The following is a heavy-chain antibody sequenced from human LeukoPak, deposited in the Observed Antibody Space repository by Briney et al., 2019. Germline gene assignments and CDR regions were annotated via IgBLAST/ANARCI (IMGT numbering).Heavy chain of an antibody. CDR1: GFTFSSYA. D-gene: IGHD3-22*01. Sequence: GGSLRLSCAAPGFTFSSYAMSWVRQAPGKGLEWVSAISGSGGSTYYADSVKGRFTISRDNSKNTLYLQMNSLRAEDTAVYYCAKSKGYYDSSGYYYSYYGMDVWGQGTTVTVSS. CDR3: AKSKGYYDSSGYYYSYYGMDV. V-gene: IGHV3-23*01. CDR2: ISGSGGST. J-gene: IGHJ6*02.